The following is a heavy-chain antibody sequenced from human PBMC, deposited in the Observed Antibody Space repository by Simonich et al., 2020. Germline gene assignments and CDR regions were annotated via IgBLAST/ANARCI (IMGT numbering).Heavy chain of an antibody. CDR3: ARKRFLEWFFDY. Sequence: EVQLVESGGGLVKPGGSLRLSCAASGFTFSSYRMNWVRQAPGKGLEWVSDISSSISYIYYAGSVKGRFTNSRDNAKNSLYLQMNSLRAEDTAVYYCARKRFLEWFFDYWGQGTLVTVSS. V-gene: IGHV3-21*01. CDR1: GFTFSSYR. CDR2: ISSSISYI. J-gene: IGHJ4*02. D-gene: IGHD3-3*01.